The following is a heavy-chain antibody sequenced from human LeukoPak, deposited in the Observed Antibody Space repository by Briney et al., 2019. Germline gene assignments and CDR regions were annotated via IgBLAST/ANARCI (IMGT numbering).Heavy chain of an antibody. CDR2: IIPILGIA. V-gene: IGHV1-69*04. Sequence: SVKVSCKASGGTFSSYAISWVRQAPGQGLEWMGRIIPILGIANYAQKFQGRVTITADKSTSTAYMELSSLRSEDTAVYYCARDEWAYDSSGYYPAWGQGTLVTVSS. CDR3: ARDEWAYDSSGYYPA. D-gene: IGHD3-22*01. CDR1: GGTFSSYA. J-gene: IGHJ5*02.